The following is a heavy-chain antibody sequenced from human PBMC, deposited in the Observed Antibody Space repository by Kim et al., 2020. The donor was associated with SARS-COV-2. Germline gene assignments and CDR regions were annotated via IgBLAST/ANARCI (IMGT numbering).Heavy chain of an antibody. CDR2: T. D-gene: IGHD1-26*01. Sequence: TNYAQKSQGRATMTRDTSTSTVYMELSSLRSEDTAVYYCTKYSGRNPFDYWGQGTLVTVSS. V-gene: IGHV1-46*01. CDR3: TKYSGRNPFDY. J-gene: IGHJ4*02.